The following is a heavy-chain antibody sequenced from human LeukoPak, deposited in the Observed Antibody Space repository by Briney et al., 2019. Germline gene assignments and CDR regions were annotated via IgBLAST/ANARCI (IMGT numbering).Heavy chain of an antibody. Sequence: PSETLSLTCTVSGGSISSGRYYWSWIRQPAGKGLEWIGRIYTSGSTNYNPSLKSRVTISVDTSKNQFSLKLSSVTAADTAVYYYARQFILTGYYSYYYYYGMDVWGQGTTVTVSS. J-gene: IGHJ6*02. D-gene: IGHD3-9*01. CDR3: ARQFILTGYYSYYYYYGMDV. CDR2: IYTSGST. CDR1: GGSISSGRYY. V-gene: IGHV4-61*02.